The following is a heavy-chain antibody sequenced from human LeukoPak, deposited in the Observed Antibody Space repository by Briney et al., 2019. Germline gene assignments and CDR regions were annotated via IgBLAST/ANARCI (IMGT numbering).Heavy chain of an antibody. CDR2: IKQDGSEK. V-gene: IGHV3-7*01. CDR3: ARHRDGYNANDY. Sequence: GGSLRLSCAASGFTFSSYAMSWVRQAPGKGLEWVANIKQDGSEKYYVDSVKGRFTISRDNAKNSLYLQMNSLRVEDTAVYYCARHRDGYNANDYWGQGTLVTVSS. J-gene: IGHJ4*02. CDR1: GFTFSSYA. D-gene: IGHD5-24*01.